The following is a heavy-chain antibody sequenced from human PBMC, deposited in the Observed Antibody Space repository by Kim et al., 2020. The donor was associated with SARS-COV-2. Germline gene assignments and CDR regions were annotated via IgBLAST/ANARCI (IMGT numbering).Heavy chain of an antibody. Sequence: IYYADSVKGRFTISRDNAKNSLYLQMNSLRAEDTAVYYCAREEAAGTIDYWGQGTLVTVSS. J-gene: IGHJ4*02. V-gene: IGHV3-21*01. D-gene: IGHD6-13*01. CDR3: AREEAAGTIDY. CDR2: I.